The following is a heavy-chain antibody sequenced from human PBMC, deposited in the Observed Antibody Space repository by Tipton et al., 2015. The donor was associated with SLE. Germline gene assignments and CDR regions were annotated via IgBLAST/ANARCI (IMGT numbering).Heavy chain of an antibody. CDR3: ARFDYSNWDDY. J-gene: IGHJ4*03. D-gene: IGHD4-11*01. CDR2: IYDSGNT. CDR1: GDSISRSY. Sequence: TLSLTCAVSGDSISRSYWSWIRQPPGKGLEWIGYIYDSGNTKYNPSLERRVTISEDTSKNQFSLELISVTAADTAVYFCARFDYSNWDDYWGQGTTVTVSS. V-gene: IGHV4-59*01.